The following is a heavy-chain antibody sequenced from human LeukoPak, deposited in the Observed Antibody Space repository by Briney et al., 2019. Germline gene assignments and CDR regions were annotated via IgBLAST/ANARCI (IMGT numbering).Heavy chain of an antibody. V-gene: IGHV4-34*01. D-gene: IGHD3-10*01. J-gene: IGHJ4*02. CDR3: ARDRWVSITMVRGVEY. CDR1: GGSFSGYY. Sequence: SETLSLTCAVYGGSFSGYYWSWIRQPPGKGLEWIGSIYYTGSTYYNPSLKSRVTISVDTSKNQFSLKLSSVTAADTAVYYCARDRWVSITMVRGVEYWGQGTLVTVSS. CDR2: IYYTGST.